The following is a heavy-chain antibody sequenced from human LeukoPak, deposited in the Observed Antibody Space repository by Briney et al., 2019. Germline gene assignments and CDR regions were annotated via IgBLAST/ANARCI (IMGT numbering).Heavy chain of an antibody. CDR1: GGSISSYY. CDR3: ARFDSGSYVASDY. V-gene: IGHV4-59*08. D-gene: IGHD1-26*01. Sequence: SETLSLTCTVSGGSISSYYWSWIRQPPGKGLEWIGYIYYSGSTNYNPSLKSRVTISVDTSKNQFSLKLSSVTAADTAVYYCARFDSGSYVASDYWGQGTLVTVSS. CDR2: IYYSGST. J-gene: IGHJ4*02.